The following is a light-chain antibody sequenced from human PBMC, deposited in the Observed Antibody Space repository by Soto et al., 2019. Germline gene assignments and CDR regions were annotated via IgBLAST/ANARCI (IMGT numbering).Light chain of an antibody. V-gene: IGKV3-11*01. Sequence: EIVMTQSPATLSVSRGERATLSCRANQAISSNVAWYQQKPGQAPRLLIYGASNRATGIPARFSGSGSGTDFTLTISSLEPEDFAVYYCQQRSNWPPWTFGQGTKVDIK. CDR1: QAISSN. CDR3: QQRSNWPPWT. CDR2: GAS. J-gene: IGKJ1*01.